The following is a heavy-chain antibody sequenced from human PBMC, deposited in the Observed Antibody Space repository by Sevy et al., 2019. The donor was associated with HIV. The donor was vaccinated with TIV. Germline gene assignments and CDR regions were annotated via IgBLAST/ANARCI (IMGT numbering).Heavy chain of an antibody. J-gene: IGHJ4*02. CDR2: ISSSSCYI. CDR1: GFTFSSYS. CDR3: ARELGDYVRGGLDY. V-gene: IGHV3-21*01. Sequence: GGSLRLSCAASGFTFSSYSMNWVRQAPGKGLEWVSSISSSSCYIYYADSVKGRFTISRDNAKNSLYLQMNSLRAEDTAVYYCARELGDYVRGGLDYWGQGTLVTVSS. D-gene: IGHD4-17*01.